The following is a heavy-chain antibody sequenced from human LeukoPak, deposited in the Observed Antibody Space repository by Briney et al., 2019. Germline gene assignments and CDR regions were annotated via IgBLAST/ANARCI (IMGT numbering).Heavy chain of an antibody. Sequence: ASVKVSCKASGCTFTSYGISWVRQAPGQGLEWMGWISAYNGNTNYAQKLQGRVTMTTDTSTSTAYMELRSLRSDDTAVYYCARVRDDYGDYRYDYWGQGTLVTVSS. J-gene: IGHJ4*02. CDR2: ISAYNGNT. D-gene: IGHD4-17*01. V-gene: IGHV1-18*01. CDR3: ARVRDDYGDYRYDY. CDR1: GCTFTSYG.